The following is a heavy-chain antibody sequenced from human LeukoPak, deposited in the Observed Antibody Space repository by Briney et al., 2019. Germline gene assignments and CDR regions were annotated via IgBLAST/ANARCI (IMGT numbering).Heavy chain of an antibody. Sequence: GGSLRLSCAASGFTFSSYAMSWVRQAPGKGLEWVSAISGSGGSTYYADSVKGRFTISRDNSKNTLYLQMNSLRAEDTAVYYCARDATGGLRFLRSLDYWGQGTLVTVSS. J-gene: IGHJ4*02. V-gene: IGHV3-23*01. CDR2: ISGSGGST. CDR1: GFTFSSYA. D-gene: IGHD3-3*01. CDR3: ARDATGGLRFLRSLDY.